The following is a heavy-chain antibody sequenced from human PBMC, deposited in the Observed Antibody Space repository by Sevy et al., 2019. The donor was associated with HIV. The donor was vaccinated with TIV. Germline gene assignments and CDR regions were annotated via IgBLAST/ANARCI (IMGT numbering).Heavy chain of an antibody. J-gene: IGHJ4*02. CDR1: GGSISSYF. Sequence: SETLSLTCSVSGGSISSYFWTWVRQSPGKGLEWIGNIYFTGNPDYSPSLKSRVTLSLDTSKSQFSLTLKSVTAADTAICFCPRATTTRPRVLDYWGQGTLVTVSS. D-gene: IGHD1-1*01. V-gene: IGHV4-59*01. CDR2: IYFTGNP. CDR3: PRATTTRPRVLDY.